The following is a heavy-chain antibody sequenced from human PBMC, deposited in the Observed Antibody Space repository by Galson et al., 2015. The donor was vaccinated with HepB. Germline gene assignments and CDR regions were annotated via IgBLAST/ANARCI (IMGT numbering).Heavy chain of an antibody. Sequence: SLRLSCAASGFTFSSYAMHWVRQAPGKGLEWVAVIWYDGSNKYYADSVKGRFTISRDNSKNTLYLHMNSLRAEDTAVFYCAKEVNYGGHLPTDYWGQGTLVTASS. V-gene: IGHV3-33*06. J-gene: IGHJ4*02. CDR2: IWYDGSNK. CDR1: GFTFSSYA. CDR3: AKEVNYGGHLPTDY. D-gene: IGHD4-23*01.